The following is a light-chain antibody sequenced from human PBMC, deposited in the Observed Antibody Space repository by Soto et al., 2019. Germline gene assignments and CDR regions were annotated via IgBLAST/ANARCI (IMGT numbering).Light chain of an antibody. Sequence: SYELTQPPSVAVYPGQTATITCSGDALPKQYVFWYKQKPGQAPVLVMYKDKERPSGIPERFSGSSSGTTATLTISGVQAEDEADYYCQSGDSNYVFGDGTKLTVL. CDR3: QSGDSNYV. CDR1: ALPKQY. CDR2: KDK. V-gene: IGLV3-25*03. J-gene: IGLJ1*01.